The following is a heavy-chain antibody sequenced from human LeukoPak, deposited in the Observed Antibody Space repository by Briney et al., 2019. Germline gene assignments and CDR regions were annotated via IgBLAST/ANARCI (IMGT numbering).Heavy chain of an antibody. Sequence: SETLSLTCTVSGDSISNYYWSWIRQPPEKGLEWIGYIYYGGSTNYSPSLKSRVTISVDTPKNQSSLKLSSVTAADTAVYYCARGRRSGWYKDWGQGTLVTVSS. J-gene: IGHJ4*02. CDR2: IYYGGST. V-gene: IGHV4-59*01. CDR3: ARGRRSGWYKD. D-gene: IGHD6-13*01. CDR1: GDSISNYY.